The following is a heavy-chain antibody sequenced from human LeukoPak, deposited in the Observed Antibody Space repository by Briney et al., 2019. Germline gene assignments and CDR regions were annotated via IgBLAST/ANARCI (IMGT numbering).Heavy chain of an antibody. J-gene: IGHJ4*02. V-gene: IGHV3-30*02. D-gene: IGHD4-17*01. CDR1: GFTFNSYG. CDR2: MRYDGSNT. Sequence: GGSLRLSCAASGFTFNSYGMHWVRQAPGKGLAWVAFMRYDGSNTYYADSVTGRFTVSRDNSKNTMYLQMNSLRAEDTAVYYCAKDRWYGDYAVDHWGQGTLVTVSS. CDR3: AKDRWYGDYAVDH.